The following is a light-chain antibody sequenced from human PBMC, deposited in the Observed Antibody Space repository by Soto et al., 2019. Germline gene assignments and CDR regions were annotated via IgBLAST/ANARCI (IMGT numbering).Light chain of an antibody. J-gene: IGLJ1*01. CDR1: SSDVGGYNY. V-gene: IGLV2-11*01. CDR2: DVY. Sequence: QSALAQPRSVSGSHGQSVTISCTGTSSDVGGYNYVSWYQHHPGKAPKLIIYDVYKRPSGVPDRFSGSKSGNTASLTISGLQAEDEADYYCCSYAGSYTFEVFGTGTKVTVL. CDR3: CSYAGSYTFEV.